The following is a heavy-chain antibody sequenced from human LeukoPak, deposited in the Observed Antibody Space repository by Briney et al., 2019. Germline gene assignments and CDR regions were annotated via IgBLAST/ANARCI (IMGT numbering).Heavy chain of an antibody. J-gene: IGHJ6*02. CDR1: GYSFTNYW. CDR2: IYPGDSDT. D-gene: IGHD6-13*01. V-gene: IGHV5-51*01. Sequence: GESLQISCKGSGYSFTNYWIGWVRQMPGKGLEWMGIIYPGDSDTRYSPSLQGQVTISADKSINSAYLQWSSLKASDTAMYYCARHSAAAGYYYYGMDVWGQGTTVTVSS. CDR3: ARHSAAAGYYYYGMDV.